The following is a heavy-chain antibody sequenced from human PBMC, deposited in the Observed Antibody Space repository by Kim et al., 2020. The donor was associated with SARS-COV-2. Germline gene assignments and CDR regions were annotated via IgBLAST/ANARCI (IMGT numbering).Heavy chain of an antibody. CDR1: GFTFSSYS. CDR3: ARPNGDSHYYYYGMDV. J-gene: IGHJ6*02. V-gene: IGHV3-21*04. CDR2: ISSSSSYI. D-gene: IGHD4-17*01. Sequence: GGSLRLSCAASGFTFSSYSMNWVRQAPGKGLEWVSSISSSSSYIYYADSVKGRFTISRDNAKNSLYLQMNSLRAEDTAVYYCARPNGDSHYYYYGMDVWGQGTTVTVSS.